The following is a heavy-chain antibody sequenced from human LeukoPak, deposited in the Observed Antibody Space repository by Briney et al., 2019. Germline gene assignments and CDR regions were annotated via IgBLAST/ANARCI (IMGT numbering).Heavy chain of an antibody. CDR2: IDTKTGNP. D-gene: IGHD3-22*01. J-gene: IGHJ4*02. V-gene: IGHV7-4-1*02. CDR3: AIHPSDSSGYFSY. CDR1: GYTFSSCA. Sequence: ASVKVSCKASGYTFSSCAINWVRQAPGQGLEYMGWIDTKTGNPTYAQGFTGRLVFSLDTSVSTAYLQISSLKAEDTAVYYCAIHPSDSSGYFSYWGQGALVTVSS.